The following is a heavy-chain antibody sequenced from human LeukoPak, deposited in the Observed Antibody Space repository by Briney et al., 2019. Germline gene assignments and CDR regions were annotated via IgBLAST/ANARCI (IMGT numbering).Heavy chain of an antibody. Sequence: GGSLRLSCAASGFTFSSYAMSWVRQAPGKGLEWVSAISGSGGSTYYADSAKGRFTISRDNTQKTLYLHMNSPRAEDTAVYYCAKGVRGVVVAARDYFDYWGQGTLVTVSS. CDR1: GFTFSSYA. CDR3: AKGVRGVVVAARDYFDY. CDR2: ISGSGGST. J-gene: IGHJ4*02. V-gene: IGHV3-23*01. D-gene: IGHD2-15*01.